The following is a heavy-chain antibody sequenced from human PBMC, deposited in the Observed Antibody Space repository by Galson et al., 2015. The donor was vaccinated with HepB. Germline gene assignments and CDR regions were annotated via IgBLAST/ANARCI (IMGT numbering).Heavy chain of an antibody. CDR1: GDSVSGNSAA. CDR3: ARSESYLEYSPY. D-gene: IGHD1-26*01. CDR2: TYYRSKWYN. V-gene: IGHV6-1*01. J-gene: IGHJ1*01. Sequence: CAISGDSVSGNSAAWNWIRQSPSRGLEWLGRTYYRSKWYNSYAESVKSRITINGDTSKNQFSLHLTSVTPEDTAVYYCARSESYLEYSPYWGQGTLVTVSS.